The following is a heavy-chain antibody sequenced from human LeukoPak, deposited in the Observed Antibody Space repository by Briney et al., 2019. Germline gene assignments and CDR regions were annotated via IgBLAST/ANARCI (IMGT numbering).Heavy chain of an antibody. CDR2: ISYDGSNK. D-gene: IGHD2-15*01. Sequence: PGRSLRLSCVASGFTFSSYGMHWVRQAPGKGLEWVAVISYDGSNKYYADSMKGRFTISRDNSKNTLYLQMNSLRAEDTAVYYCAVDIVVVVAATDFDYWGQGTLVTVSS. V-gene: IGHV3-30*03. J-gene: IGHJ4*02. CDR1: GFTFSSYG. CDR3: AVDIVVVVAATDFDY.